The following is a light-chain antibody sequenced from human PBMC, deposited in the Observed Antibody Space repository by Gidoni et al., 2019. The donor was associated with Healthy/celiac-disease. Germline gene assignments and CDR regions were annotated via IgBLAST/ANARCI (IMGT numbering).Light chain of an antibody. J-gene: IGKJ4*01. V-gene: IGKV3-15*01. CDR1: ETIDYK. Sequence: ETVLPQSPVTLSVSSGERAALSCRASETIDYKLAWYQQKPGQAPRLLIYGASIRATGVPDRFRGSGSGTEFTLTISSLQSEDFAFYYCQQYSNWPPFTFGGXTKVEMK. CDR3: QQYSNWPPFT. CDR2: GAS.